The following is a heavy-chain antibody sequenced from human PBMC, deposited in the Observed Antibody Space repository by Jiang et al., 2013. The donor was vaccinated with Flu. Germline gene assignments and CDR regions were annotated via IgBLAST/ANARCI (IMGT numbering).Heavy chain of an antibody. CDR1: GDFVAVNGVA. CDR2: TYYTSKWDN. D-gene: IGHD5-24*01. Sequence: QTLSLTCDISGDFVAVNGVAWNWIRQSPSRGLEWLGRTYYTSKWDNEYALSVQSRITINPDTSKNQVFLQLDSVTPEDTGVYYCARGWHASGFGPWGRGTLVTVSS. V-gene: IGHV6-1*01. J-gene: IGHJ5*02. CDR3: ARGWHASGFGP.